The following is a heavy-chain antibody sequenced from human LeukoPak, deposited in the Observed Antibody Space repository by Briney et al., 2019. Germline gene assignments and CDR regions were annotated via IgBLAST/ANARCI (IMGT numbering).Heavy chain of an antibody. D-gene: IGHD2-15*01. CDR2: ISGSGGST. V-gene: IGHV3-23*01. CDR3: AKDREDIVVVVAAESFDY. J-gene: IGHJ4*02. CDR1: GFTFSSYA. Sequence: PGGSLRLSCAASGFTFSSYAMSWVRQAPGKGLEWVPAISGSGGSTYYADSVKGRFTISRDNSKNTLYLQMNSLRAEDMAVYYCAKDREDIVVVVAAESFDYWGQGTLVTVSS.